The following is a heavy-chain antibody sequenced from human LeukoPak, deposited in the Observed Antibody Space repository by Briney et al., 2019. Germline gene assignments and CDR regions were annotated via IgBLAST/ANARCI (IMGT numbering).Heavy chain of an antibody. Sequence: GASVKVSCKASGYTFTNYAMNWVRQAPGQGLEWMGWIHPSTGNPTYAQGFTGRFGFSLDTSVSPTYLQISSLKAEDTAVYYCARAFQSLGGLSLPDYWGQGTLVTVSS. CDR1: GYTFTNYA. J-gene: IGHJ4*02. CDR2: IHPSTGNP. D-gene: IGHD3-16*02. V-gene: IGHV7-4-1*02. CDR3: ARAFQSLGGLSLPDY.